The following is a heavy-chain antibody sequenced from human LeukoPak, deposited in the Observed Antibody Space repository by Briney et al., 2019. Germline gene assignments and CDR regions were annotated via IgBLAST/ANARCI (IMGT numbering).Heavy chain of an antibody. D-gene: IGHD7-27*01. V-gene: IGHV3-23*01. CDR3: AKDRSANWGYYFDY. CDR1: GFTFSSYA. J-gene: IGHJ4*02. Sequence: GGSLRLSCAASGFTFSSYAMSWVRQAPGKGLEWVSSISGSGGTTYYADSVEGRFTISRDTSKNTLYLQMNSLRAEDTAIYYCAKDRSANWGYYFDYWGQGTLVTVSS. CDR2: ISGSGGTT.